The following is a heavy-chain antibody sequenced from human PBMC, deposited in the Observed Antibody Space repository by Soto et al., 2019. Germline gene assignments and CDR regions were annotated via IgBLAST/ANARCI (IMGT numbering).Heavy chain of an antibody. Sequence: PGGSLRLSCAASGFTFSSYGMHWVRQAPGKGLEWVAVIWYDGSNKYYADSVKGRFTISRDNSKNTLYLQVNSLRAEDTAVYYCARTYNRYCSSTSCSTKYYYYGMDVWGQGTTVTVSS. CDR2: IWYDGSNK. CDR3: ARTYNRYCSSTSCSTKYYYYGMDV. D-gene: IGHD2-2*01. CDR1: GFTFSSYG. J-gene: IGHJ6*02. V-gene: IGHV3-33*01.